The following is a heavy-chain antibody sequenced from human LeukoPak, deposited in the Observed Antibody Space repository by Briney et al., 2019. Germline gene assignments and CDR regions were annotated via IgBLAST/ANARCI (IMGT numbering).Heavy chain of an antibody. J-gene: IGHJ4*02. Sequence: PGGSLRLSCAASGFTFSSYGMHWVRQAPGKGLEWVAVISYDGSNKYYADSVKGRFTISRDNSKNTLYLQMNSLRAEDTAVYYCARGEGDYSIDYWGQGTLVTVSS. CDR2: ISYDGSNK. D-gene: IGHD4-17*01. V-gene: IGHV3-30*03. CDR1: GFTFSSYG. CDR3: ARGEGDYSIDY.